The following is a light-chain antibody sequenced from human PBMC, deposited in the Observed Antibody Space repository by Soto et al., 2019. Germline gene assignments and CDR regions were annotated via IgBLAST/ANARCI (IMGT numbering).Light chain of an antibody. CDR3: SSFTAKSTLI. J-gene: IGLJ2*01. CDR1: MRDFGAYNL. V-gene: IGLV2-14*01. Sequence: QSVLTQPASVSGSPGQSITISCAGTMRDFGAYNLVSWYQQHPGKAPRLIFYEVRNRPSGITLRFSASKSGNTASLTISGLQAEDEDYYYCSSFTAKSTLIFGGGTTVTVL. CDR2: EVR.